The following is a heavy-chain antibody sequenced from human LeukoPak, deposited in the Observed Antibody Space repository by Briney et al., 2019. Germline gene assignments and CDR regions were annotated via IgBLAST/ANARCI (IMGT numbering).Heavy chain of an antibody. Sequence: SETLSLTCAVYGGSFSGYSWSWIRQPPGKGLEWIGEINHSGSTNYNPSLKSRVTISVDMSKNQFSLKLSSVTAADTAVYYCASSEIVGAQEVDYWGQGTLVTVSS. D-gene: IGHD1-26*01. CDR2: INHSGST. CDR1: GGSFSGYS. CDR3: ASSEIVGAQEVDY. J-gene: IGHJ4*02. V-gene: IGHV4-34*01.